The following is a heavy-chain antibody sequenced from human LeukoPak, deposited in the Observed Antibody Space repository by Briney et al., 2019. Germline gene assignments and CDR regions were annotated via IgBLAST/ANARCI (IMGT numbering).Heavy chain of an antibody. V-gene: IGHV3-48*03. Sequence: GGSLRLSCAASGFTFSSYAMNWVRQAPGKGPEWVAYISKSGVTIYHADSEKGRFTISRDNAKNSLYLQMDSLRAEDTAVYYCASATAALGYWGQGTLVTVSS. D-gene: IGHD6-13*01. CDR2: ISKSGVTI. J-gene: IGHJ4*02. CDR3: ASATAALGY. CDR1: GFTFSSYA.